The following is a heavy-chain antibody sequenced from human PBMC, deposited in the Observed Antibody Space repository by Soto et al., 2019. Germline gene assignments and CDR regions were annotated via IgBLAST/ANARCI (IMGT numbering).Heavy chain of an antibody. D-gene: IGHD3-16*02. CDR3: TTYDYIWGSDRYRWAY. J-gene: IGHJ4*02. Sequence: EVQLVESGGGLVKPGGSLRLSCAASGFPFSNAWMSWVRQAPGKGLEWVARIKSKIDGGTRDHAALVEGRFTISRDDPKNTLYLQMNSLETADTAMYYCTTYDYIWGSDRYRWAYWGKGALVTVSS. V-gene: IGHV3-15*01. CDR1: GFPFSNAW. CDR2: IKSKIDGGTR.